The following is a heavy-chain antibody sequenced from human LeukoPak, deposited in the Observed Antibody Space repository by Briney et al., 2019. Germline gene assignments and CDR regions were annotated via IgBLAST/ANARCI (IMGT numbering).Heavy chain of an antibody. CDR3: VLNYGSGSYYLPL. CDR1: EFTFRSYW. J-gene: IGHJ4*02. CDR2: ISSSPSTI. V-gene: IGHV3-48*04. D-gene: IGHD3-10*01. Sequence: GGSLRLSCSASEFTFRSYWMNRVRQAPGKGLEWVSFISSSPSTIYYADSVKGRFTISRDNAKNSLYLQMNSLRAEDTAVYYCVLNYGSGSYYLPLWGQGTLVTVSS.